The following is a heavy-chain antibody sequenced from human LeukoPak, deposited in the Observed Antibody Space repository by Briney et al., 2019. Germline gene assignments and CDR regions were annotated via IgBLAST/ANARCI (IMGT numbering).Heavy chain of an antibody. CDR1: GYAFTSYG. V-gene: IGHV1-2*02. D-gene: IGHD3-16*02. CDR3: ARSVYVWGSYRFDY. Sequence: GASVKVSCKASGYAFTSYGISWVRQAPGQGLEWMGWINPNSGGTNYAQKFQGRVTMTRDTSISTAYMELSRLRSDDTAVYYCARSVYVWGSYRFDYWGQGTLVTVSS. CDR2: INPNSGGT. J-gene: IGHJ4*02.